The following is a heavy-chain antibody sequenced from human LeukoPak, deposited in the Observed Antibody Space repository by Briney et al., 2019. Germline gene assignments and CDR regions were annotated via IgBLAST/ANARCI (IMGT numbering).Heavy chain of an antibody. Sequence: KSSETLSLTCAVYGGSFSGYYLSWIRQPPGKGLEWIGEINHSGSTNYNPSLKGRVTISVDTSKNQFSLKLSSVTAADTAVYYCARVRQWLVRGWFDPWGEGTLVTVSS. V-gene: IGHV4-34*01. CDR2: INHSGST. J-gene: IGHJ5*02. CDR1: GGSFSGYY. CDR3: ARVRQWLVRGWFDP. D-gene: IGHD6-19*01.